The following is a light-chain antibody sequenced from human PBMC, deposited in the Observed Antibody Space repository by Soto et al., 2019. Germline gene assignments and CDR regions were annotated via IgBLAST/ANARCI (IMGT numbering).Light chain of an antibody. CDR3: QQYNSHSWT. CDR2: MAS. Sequence: DIQMTQSPSTLSASVGDSVTITCRASQSISNWLAWYQQKPGKAPKFLIYMASNLESGVPSRFSGSGSGTEFTLTISSLQPDDFATYYCQQYNSHSWTFGQGTKVEIK. V-gene: IGKV1-5*03. CDR1: QSISNW. J-gene: IGKJ1*01.